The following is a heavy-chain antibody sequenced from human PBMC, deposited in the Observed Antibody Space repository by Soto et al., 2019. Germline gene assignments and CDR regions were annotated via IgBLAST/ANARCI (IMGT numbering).Heavy chain of an antibody. D-gene: IGHD3-10*01. CDR2: FTRSGNT. Sequence: GGSLRLSCAASVFTFSNYAMSWVRQAPGKGLEWVSTFTRSGNTYYADSVKGRFTIYRDNSKNTLYLQMDSLRAEDPAVYYCARDFAPGSPIYAYWGLGTLVTVFS. CDR1: VFTFSNYA. J-gene: IGHJ4*02. V-gene: IGHV3-23*01. CDR3: ARDFAPGSPIYAY.